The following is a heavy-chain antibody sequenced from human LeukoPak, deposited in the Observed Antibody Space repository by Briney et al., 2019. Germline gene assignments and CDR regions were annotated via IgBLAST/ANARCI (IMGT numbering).Heavy chain of an antibody. V-gene: IGHV1-3*01. CDR3: ARAYGDYGSNWFDP. Sequence: ASVKVSCKASGYTFTSYAMHRVRQAPGQRLEWMGWINAGNGNTKYPQKFQGRVTITRDTSASTAYMELSSLRSDDTAVYYCARAYGDYGSNWFDPWGQGTLVTVSS. J-gene: IGHJ5*02. CDR1: GYTFTSYA. D-gene: IGHD4-17*01. CDR2: INAGNGNT.